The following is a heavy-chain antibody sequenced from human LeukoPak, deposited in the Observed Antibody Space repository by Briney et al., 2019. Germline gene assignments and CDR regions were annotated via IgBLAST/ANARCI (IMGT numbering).Heavy chain of an antibody. CDR3: ARDPRGGWFDY. D-gene: IGHD6-19*01. CDR2: ISSSSSTI. Sequence: GGSLRLSCAASGFTFSSYSMNWVRQAPGKGLEWVSYISSSSSTIYYADSVKGRFTISRDNAKNSLYLQTNSLRDEDTAVYYCARDPRGGWFDYWGQGTLVTVSS. V-gene: IGHV3-48*02. CDR1: GFTFSSYS. J-gene: IGHJ4*02.